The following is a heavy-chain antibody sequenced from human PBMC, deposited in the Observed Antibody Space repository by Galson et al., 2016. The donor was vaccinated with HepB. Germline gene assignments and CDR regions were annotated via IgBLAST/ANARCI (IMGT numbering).Heavy chain of an antibody. Sequence: SVKVSCKASGGTFSSFATNWVRQAPGQGLEWMGGTIPISDTANYAQKFQGRLTIIADESTNTAYMELTSLTSEDTAVYYCARGRPYYFESSSYYSSFDYWGQGTLVTVSS. J-gene: IGHJ4*02. V-gene: IGHV1-69*13. CDR1: GGTFSSFA. CDR2: TIPISDTA. CDR3: ARGRPYYFESSSYYSSFDY. D-gene: IGHD3-22*01.